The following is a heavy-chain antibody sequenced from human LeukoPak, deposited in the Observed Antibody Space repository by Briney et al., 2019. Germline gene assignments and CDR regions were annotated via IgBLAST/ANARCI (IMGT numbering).Heavy chain of an antibody. CDR2: ISDSGGST. J-gene: IGHJ4*02. D-gene: IGHD3-22*01. CDR3: AKRGVVIRVILVGFHKEAYYFDS. Sequence: GGSLRRSCAVSGITLSNYGMSWVRQAPGKGLEWVAGISDSGGSTNYADSVKGRFTISRDNPKNTLYLQMNSLRAEDTAVYFCAKRGVVIRVILVGFHKEAYYFDSWGQGALVTVSS. CDR1: GITLSNYG. V-gene: IGHV3-23*01.